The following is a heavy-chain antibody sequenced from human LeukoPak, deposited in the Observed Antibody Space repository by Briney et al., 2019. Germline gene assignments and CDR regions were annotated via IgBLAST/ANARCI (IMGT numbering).Heavy chain of an antibody. J-gene: IGHJ4*02. CDR2: IYYSGST. CDR3: ARAYPPHYDILTGYYKGGYYFDY. D-gene: IGHD3-9*01. CDR1: GGSIRSYY. V-gene: IGHV4-59*01. Sequence: PSETLSLTCTVSGGSIRSYYWSWIRQPPGKGLEWIGYIYYSGSTNYNPSLKSRVTISVDTSKNQFSLKLSSVTAADTAVYYCARAYPPHYDILTGYYKGGYYFDYWGQGTLVTVSS.